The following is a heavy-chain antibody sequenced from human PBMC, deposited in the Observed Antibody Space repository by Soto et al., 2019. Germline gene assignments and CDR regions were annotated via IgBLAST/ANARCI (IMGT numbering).Heavy chain of an antibody. CDR3: AKDIGIAVADNYFDY. J-gene: IGHJ4*02. CDR2: ISWNSGSI. D-gene: IGHD6-19*01. V-gene: IGHV3-9*01. CDR1: GFTFDDYA. Sequence: GGSLRLSCAASGFTFDDYAMHWVRQAPGKGLEWVSGISWNSGSIGYADSVKGRFTISRDNAKNSLYLQMNSLRAEDTALYYCAKDIGIAVADNYFDYWGQGTLVTVSS.